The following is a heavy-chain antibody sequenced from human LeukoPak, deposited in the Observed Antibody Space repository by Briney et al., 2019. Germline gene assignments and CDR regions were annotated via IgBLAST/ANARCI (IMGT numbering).Heavy chain of an antibody. J-gene: IGHJ4*02. CDR3: AREPHYGDYHFDY. Sequence: ASVKVSCKASGGTFSSYAISWVRQAPGQGLEWMGGIIPVFGTANYAQKFQGRVTITADESTSTAYMELSSLRSEDTAVYYCAREPHYGDYHFDYWGQGTLVTVSS. CDR1: GGTFSSYA. D-gene: IGHD4-17*01. V-gene: IGHV1-69*01. CDR2: IIPVFGTA.